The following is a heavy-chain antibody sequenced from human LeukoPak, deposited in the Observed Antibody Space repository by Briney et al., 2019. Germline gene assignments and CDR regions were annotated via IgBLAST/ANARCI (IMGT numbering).Heavy chain of an antibody. D-gene: IGHD6-19*01. J-gene: IGHJ4*02. CDR3: ARQYNSGCPPDS. Sequence: GESLKISCKGSGYSFTSYWIGWVRQMPGKGLEWMGIIYPGDSDTRYSPSFQGQVTISADKSVNTAYLQWSSLMASDTAMYFCARQYNSGCPPDSWGQGTLVTASP. CDR1: GYSFTSYW. CDR2: IYPGDSDT. V-gene: IGHV5-51*01.